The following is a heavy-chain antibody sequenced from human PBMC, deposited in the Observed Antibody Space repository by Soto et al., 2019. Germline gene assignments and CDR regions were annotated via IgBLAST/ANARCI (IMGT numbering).Heavy chain of an antibody. Sequence: ASVKVSCKASGYTFTSYGISWVRQAPGQGLEWMGWISAYNGNTNYAQKLQGRVTMTKDTSTSTAYMELRSLRSDDTAVYYCATYRSVAGLDYWGQGTLVTFSS. J-gene: IGHJ4*02. CDR3: ATYRSVAGLDY. CDR1: GYTFTSYG. D-gene: IGHD6-19*01. CDR2: ISAYNGNT. V-gene: IGHV1-18*01.